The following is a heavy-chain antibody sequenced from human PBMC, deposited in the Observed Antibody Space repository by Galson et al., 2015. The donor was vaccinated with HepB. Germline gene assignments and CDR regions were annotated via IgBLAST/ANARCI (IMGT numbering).Heavy chain of an antibody. V-gene: IGHV3-66*01. Sequence: SLRLSCAASGFTVSSNYMSWVRQAPGKGLEWVSVIYSGGSTYYADSVKGRFTISRDNSKNTLYLQMNSLRAEDTAVYYCARAMPQWLDVGRYYYYYGMDVWGQGTTVTVSS. CDR1: GFTVSSNY. CDR2: IYSGGST. CDR3: ARAMPQWLDVGRYYYYYGMDV. D-gene: IGHD6-19*01. J-gene: IGHJ6*02.